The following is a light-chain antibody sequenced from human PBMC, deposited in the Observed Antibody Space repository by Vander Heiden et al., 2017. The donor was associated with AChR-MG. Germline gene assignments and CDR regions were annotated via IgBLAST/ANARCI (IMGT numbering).Light chain of an antibody. CDR3: QQDDNWPPWT. V-gene: IGKV3-15*01. Sequence: EIVMTQSPDTLSVSPGERATLSCRASQSVIKNLAWYQQKPGQAPRLLIYDASTRATGIPARFSGSGSGTEFTLTISSLQSEDFAVYYCQQDDNWPPWTFGQGTRVEIK. J-gene: IGKJ1*01. CDR1: QSVIKN. CDR2: DAS.